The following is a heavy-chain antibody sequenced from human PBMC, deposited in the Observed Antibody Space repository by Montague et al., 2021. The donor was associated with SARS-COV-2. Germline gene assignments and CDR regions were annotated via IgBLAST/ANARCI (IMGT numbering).Heavy chain of an antibody. CDR2: VNHSGRT. D-gene: IGHD1-26*01. CDR3: ARWDPRTLSYSGLRGKWASDY. V-gene: IGHV4-34*01. J-gene: IGHJ4*03. CDR1: GGSFSSYY. Sequence: SETLSLTCAVYGGSFSSYYWTWIRQPPGKGLEWVGEVNHSGRTNYYYNPSLRSRVTISVDTSKSQFFLKLSSVTAADTGVYYCARWDPRTLSYSGLRGKWASDYWGQGTLVTVSS.